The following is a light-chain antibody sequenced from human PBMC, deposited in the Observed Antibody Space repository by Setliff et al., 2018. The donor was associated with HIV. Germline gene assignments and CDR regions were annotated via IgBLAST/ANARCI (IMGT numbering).Light chain of an antibody. CDR2: DVS. J-gene: IGLJ1*01. CDR1: SSDVGSYDF. CDR3: ASYRPNDLGV. Sequence: SALIQPASVSGSPGQSVTVSCTGTSSDVGSYDFVSWYQQLPGKAPKLLIYDVSDRPSGVSHRFSGSKSGNTASLTISGLQSEDEADYYCASYRPNDLGVFGTGTKGTVL. V-gene: IGLV2-14*03.